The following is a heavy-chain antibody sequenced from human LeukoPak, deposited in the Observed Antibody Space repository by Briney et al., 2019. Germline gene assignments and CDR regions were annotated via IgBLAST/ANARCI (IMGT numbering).Heavy chain of an antibody. CDR3: ARASMGSGSYFAY. D-gene: IGHD3-10*01. J-gene: IGHJ4*02. CDR1: GGSISSYY. Sequence: SETLSLTCTVSGGSISSYYWSWIRQPPGKGLEWIGYIYYSGSTNYNPSLKSRATISVDTFKNQLSLKLSSVTAADTAEYYCARASMGSGSYFAYWGQGTLVTVSS. V-gene: IGHV4-59*01. CDR2: IYYSGST.